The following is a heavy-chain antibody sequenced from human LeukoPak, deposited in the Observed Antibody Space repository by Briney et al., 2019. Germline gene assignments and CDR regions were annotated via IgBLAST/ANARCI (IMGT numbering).Heavy chain of an antibody. CDR2: ISAYNGNT. Sequence: GASVKVSCKSSGYTCTIYGISWGRQAPGQGLEWMGWISAYNGNTNYAQKLQGRVNMTTDTSTRTAYMELRSLRSDDTAVYYCERARDVVRGVSDYWGQGTLVTVSS. CDR1: GYTCTIYG. D-gene: IGHD3-10*01. J-gene: IGHJ4*02. CDR3: ERARDVVRGVSDY. V-gene: IGHV1-18*01.